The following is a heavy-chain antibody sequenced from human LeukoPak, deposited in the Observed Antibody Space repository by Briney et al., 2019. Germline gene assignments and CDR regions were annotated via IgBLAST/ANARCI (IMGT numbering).Heavy chain of an antibody. V-gene: IGHV4-39*07. Sequence: PSETLSLTCTVSGGSISSSSYYWSWIRQPPGKGLEWIGEINHSGSTNYNPSLKSRVTISVDTSKNQFSLKLSSVTAADTAVYYCARGRGWSGYYTWRYYYYYMDVWGKGTTVTVSS. CDR1: GGSISSSSYY. D-gene: IGHD3-3*01. J-gene: IGHJ6*03. CDR3: ARGRGWSGYYTWRYYYYYMDV. CDR2: INHSGST.